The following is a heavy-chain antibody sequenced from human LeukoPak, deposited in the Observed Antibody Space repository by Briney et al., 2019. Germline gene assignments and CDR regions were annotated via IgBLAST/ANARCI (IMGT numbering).Heavy chain of an antibody. CDR3: ARATSADIVVVPAAMAAFDI. V-gene: IGHV4-59*11. D-gene: IGHD2-2*01. J-gene: IGHJ3*02. CDR1: GGSISKDY. CDR2: VSHSGFN. Sequence: SGTLSLTCTVSGGSISKDYWSWIRQPPGKGLEWVGYVSHSGFNKSNGDITVYNPSLESRVTTSRDTSKNQFSLKLSSVTAADTAVYYCARATSADIVVVPAAMAAFDIWGQGTMVTVSS.